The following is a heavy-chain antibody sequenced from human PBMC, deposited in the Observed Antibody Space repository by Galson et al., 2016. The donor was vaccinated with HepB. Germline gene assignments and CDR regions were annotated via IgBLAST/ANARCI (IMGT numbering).Heavy chain of an antibody. CDR3: ARTPKLYSSGWYTYYYYGMDV. Sequence: PALVKPSQTLTLTCTFSGFSLSTSGMCVSWIRQPPGKALEWLACIDWDDDKYYNTSLKTRLTISKDTSKNQVVLTMTNMDPVDTATYYCARTPKLYSSGWYTYYYYGMDVWGQGTTVTVSS. D-gene: IGHD6-19*01. CDR2: IDWDDDK. J-gene: IGHJ6*02. V-gene: IGHV2-70*11. CDR1: GFSLSTSGMC.